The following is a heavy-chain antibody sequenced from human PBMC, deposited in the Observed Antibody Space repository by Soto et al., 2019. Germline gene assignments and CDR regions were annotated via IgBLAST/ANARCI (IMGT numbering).Heavy chain of an antibody. CDR3: ARATTVTTVDAFDI. Sequence: EVQLVESGGGLVQPGGSLRLSCAASGFTFSSYWMHWVRQAPGKGLVWVSRINSDGSSTSYADSVKGRFTISRDNAKNTLYLQMNILRAEDTAVYYCARATTVTTVDAFDIWGQGTTVTVSS. V-gene: IGHV3-74*01. D-gene: IGHD4-17*01. CDR1: GFTFSSYW. J-gene: IGHJ3*02. CDR2: INSDGSST.